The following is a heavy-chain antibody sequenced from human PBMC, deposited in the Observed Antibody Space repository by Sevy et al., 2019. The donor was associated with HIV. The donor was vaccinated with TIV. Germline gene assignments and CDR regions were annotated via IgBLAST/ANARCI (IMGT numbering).Heavy chain of an antibody. CDR1: GFTFSSYW. J-gene: IGHJ4*02. CDR2: IKQDGSEK. D-gene: IGHD5-12*01. Sequence: GGSLRLSCAASGFTFSSYWMSWVRQAPGKGLEWVANIKQDGSEKYYVDSVKGRFTISRDNAKNSLYLQMNSLRAEDTAVYYCASHERSSPGGLTHFDYWGQGTLVTVSS. CDR3: ASHERSSPGGLTHFDY. V-gene: IGHV3-7*01.